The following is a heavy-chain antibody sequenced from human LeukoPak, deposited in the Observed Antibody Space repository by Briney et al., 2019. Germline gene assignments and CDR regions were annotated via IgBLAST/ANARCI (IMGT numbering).Heavy chain of an antibody. V-gene: IGHV1-8*01. CDR3: ARRHPDCSGGICYWFDP. CDR2: MNPSSGNT. Sequence: ASVKVSCKASGYTFTSYDINWVRQATGQGLEWMGWMNPSSGNTGYAQKFQGRVTMTRNTSISTAYMELSSLRSEDTAVYYCARRHPDCSGGICYWFDPWGQGTLVTVSS. J-gene: IGHJ5*02. CDR1: GYTFTSYD. D-gene: IGHD2-15*01.